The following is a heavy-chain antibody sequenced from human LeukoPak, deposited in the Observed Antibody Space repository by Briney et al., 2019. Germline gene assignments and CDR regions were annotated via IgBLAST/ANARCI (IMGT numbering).Heavy chain of an antibody. V-gene: IGHV3-23*01. CDR1: GFTFSTYA. CDR2: ISGSSDTT. J-gene: IGHJ4*02. CDR3: ANREGGYTYDPFDY. D-gene: IGHD5-18*01. Sequence: GGSLRLSCAASGFTFSTYAMSWVRQAPGRGLEWVSAISGSSDTTYYADSVKGRFTISRDDSKNTLYLQMNSLRAEDTAVYYCANREGGYTYDPFDYWGQGTLVTVSS.